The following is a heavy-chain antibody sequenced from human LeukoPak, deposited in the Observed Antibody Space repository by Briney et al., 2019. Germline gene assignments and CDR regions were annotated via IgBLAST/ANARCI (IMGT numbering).Heavy chain of an antibody. J-gene: IGHJ3*02. CDR1: GFILSSYW. V-gene: IGHV3-74*01. CDR2: INSAGSST. CDR3: ARGNWNDVMTFDI. Sequence: GGSLRLSCVASGFILSSYWMHWVRQVPGKGLVWVSRINSAGSSTTYADSVKGRFTISRDNAKNTLYLQMNSLRAEDTAVYYCARGNWNDVMTFDIWGQGTMVTVSS. D-gene: IGHD1-1*01.